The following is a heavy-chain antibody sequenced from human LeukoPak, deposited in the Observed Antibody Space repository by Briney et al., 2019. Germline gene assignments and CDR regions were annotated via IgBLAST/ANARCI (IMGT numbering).Heavy chain of an antibody. V-gene: IGHV3-74*01. CDR2: IKFDENSA. D-gene: IGHD3-16*01. CDR3: TRGEGFPDYFDY. CDR1: GFDFSNYW. Sequence: GGSLRLSCVASGFDFSNYWMHWVRQAPGEGLVWVSRIKFDENSAYYADSVKGRFTVSRDNAKNTLYLQMTGLRAEDTAVYYCTRGEGFPDYFDYWGQGTLVSVSS. J-gene: IGHJ4*02.